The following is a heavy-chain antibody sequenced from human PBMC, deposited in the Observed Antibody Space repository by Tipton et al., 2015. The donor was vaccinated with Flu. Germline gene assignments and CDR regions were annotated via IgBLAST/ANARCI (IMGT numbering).Heavy chain of an antibody. CDR2: INPSGGST. CDR1: GFTFTSYY. D-gene: IGHD1-1*01. CDR3: ARYPIYGNDGWDAFDI. V-gene: IGHV1-46*01. Sequence: VQLVQSGAEVKKPGASVKVSCKASGFTFTSYYIHWVRQAPGQGLEWMGIINPSGGSTSYAQKFQGRVTLTRDTSTSTVYMDLSSLTSEDTAVYYCARYPIYGNDGWDAFDIWGQGTMVTVSS. J-gene: IGHJ3*02.